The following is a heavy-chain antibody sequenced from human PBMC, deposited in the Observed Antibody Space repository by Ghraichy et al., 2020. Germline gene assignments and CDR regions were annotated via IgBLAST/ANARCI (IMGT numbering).Heavy chain of an antibody. CDR2: FEPEDGET. CDR1: RDNLSALS. V-gene: IGHV1-24*01. J-gene: IGHJ1*01. D-gene: IGHD3-22*01. Sequence: ASVKVSCKVARDNLSALSTRCEREGPGQGLERMGGFEPEDGETISAQKLQGRVTMTEATSTDTAYMELSSLRAEDTAVYYCATSYYDSSGIWGYFQHWGQGTLFTVS. CDR3: ATSYYDSSGIWGYFQH.